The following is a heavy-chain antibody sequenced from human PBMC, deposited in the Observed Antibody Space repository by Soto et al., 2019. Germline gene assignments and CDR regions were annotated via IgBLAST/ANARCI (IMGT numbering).Heavy chain of an antibody. CDR2: VIPLFGTT. Sequence: QVQLVQSGAEVKKPGSSLKVSCKASGGTFNSYAISWVRQSPGQGLEWMGGVIPLFGTTNYAQKFQGRVTITANISTRTAYMELSSLTSEDTAFYYCARAYCSRTNSSDFDCWGQGTLVTVSS. CDR1: GGTFNSYA. J-gene: IGHJ4*02. V-gene: IGHV1-69*06. D-gene: IGHD2-2*01. CDR3: ARAYCSRTNSSDFDC.